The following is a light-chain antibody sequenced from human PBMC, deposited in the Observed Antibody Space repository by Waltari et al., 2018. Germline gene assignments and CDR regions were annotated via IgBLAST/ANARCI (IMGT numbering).Light chain of an antibody. J-gene: IGLJ1*01. V-gene: IGLV2-23*02. Sequence: QSALTQPASVSGSPGQAIPLSCTGSSSDVGSPHLVSWYLQHPGKAPKLIIYEVSTRPSGVSNRFSGSKSGNTASLTISGLQAEDEADYYCYSYAGGSVFGTGTKVTVL. CDR1: SSDVGSPHL. CDR2: EVS. CDR3: YSYAGGSV.